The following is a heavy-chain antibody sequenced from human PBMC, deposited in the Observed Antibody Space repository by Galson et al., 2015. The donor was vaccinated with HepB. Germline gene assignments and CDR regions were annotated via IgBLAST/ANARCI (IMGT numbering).Heavy chain of an antibody. J-gene: IGHJ4*02. CDR1: GGTFSSYT. CDR2: IIPILGIA. Sequence: SVKVSCKASGGTFSSYTISWVRQAPGQGLEWMGRIIPILGIANYAQKFQGRVTITADKSTSTAYMELSSLRSEDTAVYYCASAWYSSGWYLYYFDYWGQGTLVTVSS. D-gene: IGHD6-19*01. V-gene: IGHV1-69*02. CDR3: ASAWYSSGWYLYYFDY.